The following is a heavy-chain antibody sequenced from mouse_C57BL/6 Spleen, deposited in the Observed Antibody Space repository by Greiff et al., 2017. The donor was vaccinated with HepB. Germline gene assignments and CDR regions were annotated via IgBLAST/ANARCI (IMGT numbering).Heavy chain of an antibody. D-gene: IGHD2-4*01. Sequence: DVKLVESGGGLVKPGGSLKLSCAASGFTFSDYGMHWVRQAPEKGLEWVAYISSGSSTIYYADTVKGRFTISRDNAKNTLFLQMTSLRSEDTAMYYCARGDYDYDGRFFDYWGQGTTLTVSS. CDR1: GFTFSDYG. CDR2: ISSGSSTI. CDR3: ARGDYDYDGRFFDY. V-gene: IGHV5-17*01. J-gene: IGHJ2*01.